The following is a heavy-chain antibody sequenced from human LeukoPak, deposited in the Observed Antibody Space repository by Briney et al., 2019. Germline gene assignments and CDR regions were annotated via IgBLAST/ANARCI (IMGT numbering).Heavy chain of an antibody. CDR3: ARVKGAYCGGDCYSRDAFDI. Sequence: ASVKVSCKASGYTFTSYYMHWVRQAPGQGLEWMGIINPSGGSTSYAQKFQGRVTMTRDMSTSTVYMELSRLRSDDTAVYYCARVKGAYCGGDCYSRDAFDIWGQGTMVTVSS. J-gene: IGHJ3*02. CDR1: GYTFTSYY. D-gene: IGHD2-21*02. CDR2: INPSGGST. V-gene: IGHV1-46*01.